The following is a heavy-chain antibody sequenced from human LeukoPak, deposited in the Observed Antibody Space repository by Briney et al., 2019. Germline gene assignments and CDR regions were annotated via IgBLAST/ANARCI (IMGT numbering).Heavy chain of an antibody. CDR2: IYYSGST. CDR1: GGSISSSSYY. CDR3: ARLPSPYDILTGYFPVFDY. V-gene: IGHV4-39*01. J-gene: IGHJ4*02. Sequence: SKTLSLTCTVSGGSISSSSYYWGWIRQPPGKGLEWIGSIYYSGSTYYNPSLKSRVTISVDTSKNQFSLKLSSVTAADTAVYYCARLPSPYDILTGYFPVFDYWGQGTLVTVSS. D-gene: IGHD3-9*01.